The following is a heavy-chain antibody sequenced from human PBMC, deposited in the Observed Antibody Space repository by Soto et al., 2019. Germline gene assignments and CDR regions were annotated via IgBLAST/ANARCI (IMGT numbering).Heavy chain of an antibody. V-gene: IGHV5-51*01. Sequence: GESLKISCKGSGYSFTSYWIGWVRQMPGKGLEWMGIIYPGDSDTRYSPSFQGQVTISADKSISTAYLQWSSLKASDTAMYYCARSEYCGGDCYPGIDYWGQGTLVTVSS. J-gene: IGHJ4*02. CDR2: IYPGDSDT. CDR1: GYSFTSYW. CDR3: ARSEYCGGDCYPGIDY. D-gene: IGHD2-21*02.